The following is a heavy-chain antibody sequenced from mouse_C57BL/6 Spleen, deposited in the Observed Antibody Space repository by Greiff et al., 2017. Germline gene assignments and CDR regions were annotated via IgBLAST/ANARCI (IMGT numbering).Heavy chain of an antibody. CDR1: GFTFSSYG. CDR3: ARAPTIVTHSAMDY. J-gene: IGHJ4*01. V-gene: IGHV5-6*01. D-gene: IGHD2-5*01. Sequence: EVKLMESGGDLVKPGGSLKLSCAASGFTFSSYGMSWVRQTPDKRLEWVATISSGGSYTYSPDSVKGRFTISRDNAKNTLYLQMSSLTSEDTAMYYCARAPTIVTHSAMDYWGQGPSVTVSS. CDR2: ISSGGSYT.